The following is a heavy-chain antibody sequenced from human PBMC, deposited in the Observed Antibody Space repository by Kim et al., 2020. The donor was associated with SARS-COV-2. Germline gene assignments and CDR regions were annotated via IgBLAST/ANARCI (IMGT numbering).Heavy chain of an antibody. CDR3: ARAHYSTSWPYYFDY. J-gene: IGHJ4*02. D-gene: IGHD6-13*01. V-gene: IGHV3-11*04. Sequence: DSVKGRFTLSRDNAKNSLYLQMNSLRAEDTAVYYCARAHYSTSWPYYFDYWGQGTLVTVSS.